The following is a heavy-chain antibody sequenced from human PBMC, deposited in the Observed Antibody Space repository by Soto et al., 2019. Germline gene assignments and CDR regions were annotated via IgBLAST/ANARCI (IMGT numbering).Heavy chain of an antibody. CDR3: ARVPFTYSRYYYYGMDV. Sequence: QVQLVQSGAEVKKPGSSVKVSCKASGGTFSSYAISRVRQAPGQGLEWMGGIIPIFGTANYAQKFQGRVTITADESTSTAYMELSSLRSEDTAVYYCARVPFTYSRYYYYGMDVWGQGTTVTVSS. J-gene: IGHJ6*02. V-gene: IGHV1-69*12. CDR2: IIPIFGTA. D-gene: IGHD5-18*01. CDR1: GGTFSSYA.